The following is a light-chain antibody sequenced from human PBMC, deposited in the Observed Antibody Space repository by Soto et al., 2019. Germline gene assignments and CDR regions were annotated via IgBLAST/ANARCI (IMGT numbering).Light chain of an antibody. CDR2: KAS. CDR1: QSISTW. J-gene: IGKJ4*01. V-gene: IGKV1-5*03. CDR3: QQYNSYSPA. Sequence: DIQMTQSPSTLPASVGDRVTITCRASQSISTWLAWYQQKPGKAPNLLIYKASYLASGVPSRFSGGGSGTEFTLTISSLQPDDFATYYCQQYNSYSPAFGGGTKVDIK.